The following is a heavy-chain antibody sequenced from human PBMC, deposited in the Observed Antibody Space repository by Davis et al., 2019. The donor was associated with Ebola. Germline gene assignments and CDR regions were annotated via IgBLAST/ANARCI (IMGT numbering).Heavy chain of an antibody. CDR1: GYTFTGYY. D-gene: IGHD6-19*01. V-gene: IGHV1-2*02. CDR3: ARSRIAGAGWFDP. J-gene: IGHJ5*02. CDR2: INPNSGGT. Sequence: ASVTVSCKASGYTFTGYYMHWVRQAPGQGLEWMGWINPNSGGTNYAQKFQGRVTMTRDTSISTAYMELSRLRSDDTAVYYCARSRIAGAGWFDPWGQGTLVTVSS.